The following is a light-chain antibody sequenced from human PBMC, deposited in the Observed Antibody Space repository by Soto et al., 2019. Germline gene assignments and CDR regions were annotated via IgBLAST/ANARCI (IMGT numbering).Light chain of an antibody. CDR3: SSFTSSITYV. CDR1: SSDVGGYND. CDR2: EVS. J-gene: IGLJ1*01. Sequence: QSALTQPASVSGSPGQSITISCTGTSSDVGGYNDVCWYQQHPGQTPKLIILEVSKRPSGVSNRFSGSKSGNTASLTISGLQAQDEADYYCSSFTSSITYVFGTGTKVTVL. V-gene: IGLV2-14*01.